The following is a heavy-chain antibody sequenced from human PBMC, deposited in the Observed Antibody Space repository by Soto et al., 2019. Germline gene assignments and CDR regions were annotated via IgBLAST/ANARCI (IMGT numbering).Heavy chain of an antibody. CDR2: IYYSGST. CDR3: ARDGGYSYGHFDY. J-gene: IGHJ4*02. V-gene: IGHV4-59*01. CDR1: GGSISSYY. D-gene: IGHD5-18*01. Sequence: QVQLQESGPGLVKPSETLSLTCTVSGGSISSYYWSWIRQPPGKGLEWIGYIYYSGSTNYNPSLKSRVXXSXDXXKNQFSLKLSSVTAADTAVYYCARDGGYSYGHFDYWGQGTLVTVSS.